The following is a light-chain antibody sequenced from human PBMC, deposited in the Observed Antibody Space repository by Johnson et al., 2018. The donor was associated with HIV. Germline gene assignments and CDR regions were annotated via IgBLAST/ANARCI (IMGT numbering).Light chain of an antibody. J-gene: IGLJ1*01. Sequence: QSVLTQPPSVSAAPGQKVTISCSGSSSNIANIYVSWYQQLPGTAPKLLIYDNNNRPSGIPDRFSGSKSGTSATLGITGLQTGDEADYYCGTWDSSLSALAFGTGTKVTVL. CDR2: DNN. V-gene: IGLV1-51*01. CDR1: SSNIANIY. CDR3: GTWDSSLSALA.